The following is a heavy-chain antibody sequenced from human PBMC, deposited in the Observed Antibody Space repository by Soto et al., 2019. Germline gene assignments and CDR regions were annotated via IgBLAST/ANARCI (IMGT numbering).Heavy chain of an antibody. V-gene: IGHV1-2*04. D-gene: IGHD4-17*01. J-gene: IGHJ6*03. Sequence: QVQLVQSGAEVKKPGASVKVYCKASGYAFSQFYIPWMRQAPGQGLEWMGWINPNSGRTKFAQNFQGWGTLTRDTSIKTVYMDLSGPKSGATAVYYCARESGGTTATLDYYYFYMDVWGKGTTVTVSS. CDR1: GYAFSQFY. CDR3: ARESGGTTATLDYYYFYMDV. CDR2: INPNSGRT.